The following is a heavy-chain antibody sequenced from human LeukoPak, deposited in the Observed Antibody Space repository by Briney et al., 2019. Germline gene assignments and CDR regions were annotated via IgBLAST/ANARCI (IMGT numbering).Heavy chain of an antibody. V-gene: IGHV1-69*04. J-gene: IGHJ6*02. D-gene: IGHD6-19*01. Sequence: ASVKVSCKASGYTFTSYAISWVRQAPGQGLEWMGRIIPILGIANYAQKFQGRVTITADKSTSTAYMELRSLRSDDTAVYYCARAYSSGLVFYYGMDVWGQGTTVTVSS. CDR3: ARAYSSGLVFYYGMDV. CDR1: GYTFTSYA. CDR2: IIPILGIA.